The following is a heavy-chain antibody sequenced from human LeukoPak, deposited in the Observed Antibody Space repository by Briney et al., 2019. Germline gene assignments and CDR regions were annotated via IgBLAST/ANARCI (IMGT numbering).Heavy chain of an antibody. J-gene: IGHJ4*02. V-gene: IGHV4-39*01. D-gene: IGHD3-9*01. CDR2: MYYSGST. Sequence: SETLSLTCTVSGGSTSSSSYYWGWIRQPPGKGLEWIGSMYYSGSTYYNPSLKSRVTISVDTPKNQFSLKLSSVTAADTAVYYCARLRYFDWAAPGDYWGQGTLVTVSS. CDR3: ARLRYFDWAAPGDY. CDR1: GGSTSSSSYY.